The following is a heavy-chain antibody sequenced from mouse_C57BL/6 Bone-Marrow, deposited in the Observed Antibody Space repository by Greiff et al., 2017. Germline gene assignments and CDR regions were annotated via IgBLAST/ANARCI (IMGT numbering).Heavy chain of an antibody. J-gene: IGHJ1*03. V-gene: IGHV1-81*01. Sequence: VQRVESGAELARPGASVKLSCKASGYPFTSYGISWVKQRTGQGLEWIGEIYPRSGNTYYNEKFKGKATLTADKSSSTAYMELRSLTSEDSAVYFCARRVYYDYAGRYFDVWGTGTTVTVSS. CDR2: IYPRSGNT. CDR1: GYPFTSYG. D-gene: IGHD2-4*01. CDR3: ARRVYYDYAGRYFDV.